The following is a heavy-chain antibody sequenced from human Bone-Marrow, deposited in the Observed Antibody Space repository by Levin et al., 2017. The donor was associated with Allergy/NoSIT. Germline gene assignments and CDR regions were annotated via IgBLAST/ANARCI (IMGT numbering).Heavy chain of an antibody. V-gene: IGHV3-21*01. CDR3: ARVPSGYGDSLYYFDY. CDR1: GFTFSSYS. D-gene: IGHD4-17*01. J-gene: IGHJ4*02. CDR2: ISSSSSYI. Sequence: LSLTCAASGFTFSSYSMNWVRQAPGKGLEWVSSISSSSSYIYYADSVKGRFTISRDNAKNSLYLQMNSLRAEDTAVYYCARVPSGYGDSLYYFDYWGQGTLVTVSS.